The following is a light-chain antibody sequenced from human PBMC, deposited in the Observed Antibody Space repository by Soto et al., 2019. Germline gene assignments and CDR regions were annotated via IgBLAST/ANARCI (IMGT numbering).Light chain of an antibody. J-gene: IGKJ2*01. CDR3: QQYYSTPPYT. Sequence: DIVMTQSPDSLAVSLGERATINCKSSQSVLYSSNNKNYLAWYRQKPGQPPKLRIYWASIRESGVPDRISGSGSGTDFTPTISSLQAEDVAVYYCQQYYSTPPYTFGQGTKLQIK. CDR2: WAS. V-gene: IGKV4-1*01. CDR1: QSVLYSSNNKNY.